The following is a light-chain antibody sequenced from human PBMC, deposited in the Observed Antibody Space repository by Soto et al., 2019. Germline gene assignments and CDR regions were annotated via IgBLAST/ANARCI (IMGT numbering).Light chain of an antibody. V-gene: IGLV1-44*01. CDR1: SSNIGSNT. J-gene: IGLJ7*01. CDR3: AAWDDSLNGAV. CDR2: SNN. Sequence: QSVLTQPPSASGTPGQRVTISCSGSSSNIGSNTVNWYQQLPGTAPKLLIYSNNQRPSGVPDRFSGPKSGTSASLAISGLQCEDEADYYCAAWDDSLNGAVFGGGTQLTVL.